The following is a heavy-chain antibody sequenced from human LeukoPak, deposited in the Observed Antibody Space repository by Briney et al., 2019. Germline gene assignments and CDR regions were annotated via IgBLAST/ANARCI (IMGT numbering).Heavy chain of an antibody. CDR1: GGSISIYY. V-gene: IGHV4-59*08. J-gene: IGHJ5*02. D-gene: IGHD6-13*01. CDR3: ASSAAAFGSWFDP. CDR2: IYYSGST. Sequence: NASETLSLTCTVSGGSISIYYWSWIRQPPGKGLEWIGYIYYSGSTNYNPSLKSRVTISVDTSKNQFSLKLSSVTAADTAVYYCASSAAAFGSWFDPWGQGTLVTVSS.